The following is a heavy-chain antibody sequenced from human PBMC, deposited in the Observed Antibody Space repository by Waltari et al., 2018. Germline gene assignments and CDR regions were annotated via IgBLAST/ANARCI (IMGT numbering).Heavy chain of an antibody. Sequence: LVQSGAEVKKPGASVRVSCKTSGYTFSAYHIHWVRQAPGQGLGVMGWFNPRIDETKKTQTFHGRVPLTRDTSINTAYMELSSLKFDDTAVYYCAREGSQLTTVFDFWGQGTLFIVSS. CDR1: GYTFSAYH. CDR3: AREGSQLTTVFDF. CDR2: FNPRIDET. V-gene: IGHV1-2*02. J-gene: IGHJ4*02. D-gene: IGHD4-4*01.